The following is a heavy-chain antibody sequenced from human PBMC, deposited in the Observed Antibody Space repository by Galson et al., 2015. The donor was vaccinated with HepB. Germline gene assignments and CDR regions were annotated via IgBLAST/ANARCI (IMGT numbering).Heavy chain of an antibody. D-gene: IGHD5-12*01. Sequence: SLRLSCAASGLTFGGYWMNWVRQAPGKGLQWVANMSQDGSEKYYVDSVKGRFTISRDNAKSTLYLQMNSLRVEDTAVYYCARNENSGWSHDTFDVWGHGTKVTVSS. CDR1: GLTFGGYW. J-gene: IGHJ3*01. CDR3: ARNENSGWSHDTFDV. CDR2: MSQDGSEK. V-gene: IGHV3-7*03.